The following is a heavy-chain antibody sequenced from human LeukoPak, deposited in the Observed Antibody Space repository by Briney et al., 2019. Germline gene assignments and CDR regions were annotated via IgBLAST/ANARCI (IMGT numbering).Heavy chain of an antibody. V-gene: IGHV4-34*01. J-gene: IGHJ6*03. Sequence: KPSETLSLTCAVYGGSFSGYYWSWIRQPPGKGLEWIGEINHSGSTNYNPSLKSRVTISVDTSKNQFSLKLSSVTAADTAVYYCARVPSENYYYYYMDVWGKGTTVTVSS. CDR2: INHSGST. CDR3: ARVPSENYYYYYMDV. CDR1: GGSFSGYY. D-gene: IGHD2-2*01.